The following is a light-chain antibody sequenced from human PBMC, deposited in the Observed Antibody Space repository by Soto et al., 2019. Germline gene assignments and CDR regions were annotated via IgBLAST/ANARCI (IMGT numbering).Light chain of an antibody. Sequence: QSALTRPASVSGSPGQSITISCTGTSSDVGSRNLVSWYQQYPGKAPKLIIFEASKRPSGVSNRLSGSKSGSTASLTISGLQAEDEADYYCCSHAGSRTYVFGSGTKVTVL. CDR3: CSHAGSRTYV. J-gene: IGLJ1*01. V-gene: IGLV2-23*01. CDR1: SSDVGSRNL. CDR2: EAS.